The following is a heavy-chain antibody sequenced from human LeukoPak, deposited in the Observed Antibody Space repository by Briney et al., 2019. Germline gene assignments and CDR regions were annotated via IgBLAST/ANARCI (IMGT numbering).Heavy chain of an antibody. V-gene: IGHV4-59*01. D-gene: IGHD1-26*01. CDR1: GGSITHYY. CDR2: SYYSGST. J-gene: IGHJ3*02. Sequence: SETLSLTCTVSGGSITHYYWTWIRQPPGKTLEWIGYSYYSGSTKYNPSLKSRVTISVNTSNNQFSLNLRSVTAADTAVYYCATTTSGGDAFDIWGQGTMVTVSS. CDR3: ATTTSGGDAFDI.